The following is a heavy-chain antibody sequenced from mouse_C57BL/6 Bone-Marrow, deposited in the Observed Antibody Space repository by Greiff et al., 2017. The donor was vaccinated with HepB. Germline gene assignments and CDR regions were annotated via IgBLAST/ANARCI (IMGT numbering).Heavy chain of an antibody. CDR3: ARDGDGYPWYFDV. CDR1: GISITTGNYR. Sequence: EVKLMESGPGLVKPSQTVFLTCTVTGISITTGNYRWSWIRQFPGNKLEWIGYIYYSGTITYNPSLTSRTTITRDTPKNQFFLEMNSLTAEDTATYYCARDGDGYPWYFDVWGTGTTVTVSS. J-gene: IGHJ1*03. D-gene: IGHD2-3*01. CDR2: IYYSGTI. V-gene: IGHV3-5*01.